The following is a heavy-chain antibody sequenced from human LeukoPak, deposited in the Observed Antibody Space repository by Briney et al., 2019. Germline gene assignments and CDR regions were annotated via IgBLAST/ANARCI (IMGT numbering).Heavy chain of an antibody. CDR2: ISHSGST. Sequence: SETLSLTCTVSGDSISSHYWSWIRQPPGKGLEWIGYISHSGSTKYNPSLKSRVTISVDTSKNQFSLKLSSVTAADTAIYYCAKVTGSYEVGFDYWGQGTLVT. CDR3: AKVTGSYEVGFDY. CDR1: GDSISSHY. J-gene: IGHJ4*02. V-gene: IGHV4-59*11. D-gene: IGHD3-16*01.